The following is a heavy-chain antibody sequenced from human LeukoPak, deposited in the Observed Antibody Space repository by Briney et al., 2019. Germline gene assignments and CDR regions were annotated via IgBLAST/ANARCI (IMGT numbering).Heavy chain of an antibody. CDR2: ISSSSSYI. CDR3: AREITAAGNYFDY. Sequence: GGSLRLSCAASGFSFSTHSMNWVRQAPGKGLEWVSSISSSSSYIYYADSVKGRFAISRDNAQNSLYLQMNSLRAEDTALYYCAREITAAGNYFDYWGQGNLVTVSS. J-gene: IGHJ4*02. D-gene: IGHD6-13*01. CDR1: GFSFSTHS. V-gene: IGHV3-21*01.